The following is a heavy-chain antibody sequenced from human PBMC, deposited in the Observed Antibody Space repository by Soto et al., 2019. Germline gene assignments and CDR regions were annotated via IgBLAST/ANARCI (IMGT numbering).Heavy chain of an antibody. CDR1: GFTFDDYA. Sequence: EVQLVESGGGLVQPGRSLRLSCAASGFTFDDYAMHWVRQAPGKGLEWVSGISWNSGSIGYPDSVKGRFTISRANAKNSLYLQMNSLRAEDTALYYCAKDLNSYYYGMDVWGQGTTVTVSS. J-gene: IGHJ6*02. CDR2: ISWNSGSI. CDR3: AKDLNSYYYGMDV. V-gene: IGHV3-9*01.